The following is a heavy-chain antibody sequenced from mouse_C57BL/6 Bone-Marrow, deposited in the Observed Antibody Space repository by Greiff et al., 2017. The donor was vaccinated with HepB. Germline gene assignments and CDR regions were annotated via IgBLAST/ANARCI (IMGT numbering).Heavy chain of an antibody. Sequence: QVQLQQSDAELVKPGASVKISCKVSGYTFTDYTIHWMKQRPEQGLEWIGYIYPLDGSTMYNQKFKGKATLTADKSSSTAYMQLNSLTSEDSAVYFGARIGIITTVVDFDYWGKGTTLTVSS. D-gene: IGHD1-1*01. CDR1: GYTFTDYT. CDR2: IYPLDGST. V-gene: IGHV1-78*01. CDR3: ARIGIITTVVDFDY. J-gene: IGHJ2*01.